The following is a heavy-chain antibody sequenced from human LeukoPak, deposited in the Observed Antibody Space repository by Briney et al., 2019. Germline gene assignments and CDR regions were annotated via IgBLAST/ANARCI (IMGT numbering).Heavy chain of an antibody. D-gene: IGHD6-6*01. J-gene: IGHJ4*02. Sequence: PGGSLRLSCAASGFTFSSYAMHWVRQAPGKGLEWVAVISYDGSNKYYADSVKGRFTISRDNSKNTLYLQMNSLRAEDTAVYYCARGKYSSSSCADYWGQGTLVTVSS. V-gene: IGHV3-30-3*01. CDR1: GFTFSSYA. CDR3: ARGKYSSSSCADY. CDR2: ISYDGSNK.